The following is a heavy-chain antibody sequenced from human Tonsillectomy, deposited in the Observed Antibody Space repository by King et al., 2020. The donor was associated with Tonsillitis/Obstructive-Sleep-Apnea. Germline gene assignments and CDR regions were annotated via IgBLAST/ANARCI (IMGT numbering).Heavy chain of an antibody. CDR2: ISAYNGNT. CDR3: VREAVGSRYSGSIDY. V-gene: IGHV1-18*01. D-gene: IGHD6-13*01. Sequence: QLVQSGAEVKKPGASVKVSCKASGYTFTNYGITWVRQAPGQGLEWMGWISAYNGNTNYGQKFQGRVTMTTDTSTSTAYMELRSLRSDDTAMYYCVREAVGSRYSGSIDYWGQGTLVTVSS. CDR1: GYTFTNYG. J-gene: IGHJ4*02.